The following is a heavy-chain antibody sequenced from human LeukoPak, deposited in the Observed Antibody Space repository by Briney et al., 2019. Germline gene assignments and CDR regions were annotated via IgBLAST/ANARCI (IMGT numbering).Heavy chain of an antibody. V-gene: IGHV4-34*01. CDR2: INHSGST. CDR1: GGSFSGYY. CDR3: ARGLYYYGSGSYIYYYYMDV. Sequence: SETLSLTCAVYGGSFSGYYWSWIRQPPGKGLEWIGEINHSGSTNYNPSLKSRVTISVDTSKNQFSLKLSSVTAADTAVYYCARGLYYYGSGSYIYYYYMDVWGKGTTVTVSS. D-gene: IGHD3-10*01. J-gene: IGHJ6*03.